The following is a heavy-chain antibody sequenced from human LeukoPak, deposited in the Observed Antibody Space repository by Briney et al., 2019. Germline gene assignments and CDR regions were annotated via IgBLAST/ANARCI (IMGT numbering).Heavy chain of an antibody. J-gene: IGHJ4*02. D-gene: IGHD4/OR15-4a*01. Sequence: GGSLRLSCAASGFTFDDYGMSWVRQAPGKGLEWVSGITPSGHTYYAASVQGRFTIHRDNSKNTLYLQMNRLGAEDTAIYYCGQDWAWGAFGHWGQGTLVTVSS. V-gene: IGHV3-23*01. CDR1: GFTFDDYG. CDR2: ITPSGHT. CDR3: GQDWAWGAFGH.